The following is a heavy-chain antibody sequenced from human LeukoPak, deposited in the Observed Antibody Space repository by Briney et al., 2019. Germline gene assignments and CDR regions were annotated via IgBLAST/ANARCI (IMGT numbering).Heavy chain of an antibody. J-gene: IGHJ5*02. Sequence: SVKVSCKASGYTFTSYDINWVRQATGQGLEWMGWMNPNSGNTGYAQKFQGRVTITRNTSISTAYMELSSLRSEDTAVYYCARGRNDFWGNWFDPWGQGTLVTVSS. V-gene: IGHV1-8*01. CDR1: GYTFTSYD. CDR2: MNPNSGNT. CDR3: ARGRNDFWGNWFDP. D-gene: IGHD3-3*01.